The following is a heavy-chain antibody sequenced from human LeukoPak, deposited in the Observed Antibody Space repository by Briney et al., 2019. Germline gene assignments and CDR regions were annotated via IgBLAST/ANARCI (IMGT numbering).Heavy chain of an antibody. V-gene: IGHV5-51*01. J-gene: IGHJ4*02. Sequence: GESLKISCKGSGYSFTSYWIGWVRQMPGKGLEWMGIIYPGDSDTRYSPSFQGQVTISADKSISTAYPQWSSLKASDTAMYYCASGYCSGGSCYRPFDYWGQGTLVTVSS. CDR1: GYSFTSYW. D-gene: IGHD2-15*01. CDR2: IYPGDSDT. CDR3: ASGYCSGGSCYRPFDY.